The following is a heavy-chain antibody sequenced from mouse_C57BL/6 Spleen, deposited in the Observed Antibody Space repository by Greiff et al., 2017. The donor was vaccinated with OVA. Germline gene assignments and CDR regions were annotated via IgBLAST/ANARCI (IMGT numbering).Heavy chain of an antibody. CDR2: IWRGGST. D-gene: IGHD2-3*01. Sequence: QVQLQQSGPGLVQPSQSLSITCTVSGFSLTSYGVHWVRQSPGKGLEWLGVIWRGGSTDYNAAFMSRLSIIKDNSKSQVFFKMNSLQADDTAIFYCAKMRDGYYAMDDWGQGTSGTVSS. J-gene: IGHJ4*01. CDR1: GFSLTSYG. V-gene: IGHV2-5*01. CDR3: AKMRDGYYAMDD.